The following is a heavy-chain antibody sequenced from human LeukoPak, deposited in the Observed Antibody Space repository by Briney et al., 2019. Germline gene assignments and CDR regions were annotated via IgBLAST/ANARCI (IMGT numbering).Heavy chain of an antibody. D-gene: IGHD5-18*01. CDR3: ARGSRIQLWSPFGY. CDR1: GYTFTGYY. CDR2: MNPNSGNT. V-gene: IGHV1-8*02. Sequence: GASVKVSCKASGYTFTGYYMHWVRQATGQGLEWMGWMNPNSGNTSYAQKFQGRVTMTRNTSISTAYMELSSLRSEDTAVYYCARGSRIQLWSPFGYWGQGTLVTVSS. J-gene: IGHJ4*02.